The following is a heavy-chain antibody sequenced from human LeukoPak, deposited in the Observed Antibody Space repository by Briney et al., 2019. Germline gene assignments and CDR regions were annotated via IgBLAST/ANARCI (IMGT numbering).Heavy chain of an antibody. CDR2: ISSSGSTI. J-gene: IGHJ6*02. V-gene: IGHV3-11*01. CDR1: GFTLSDHY. D-gene: IGHD3-3*01. CDR3: ARDRFDFWSGKYHYYGMDV. Sequence: PGGSLRPSCAASGFTLSDHYMSWVRQAPGKGLEWVSYISSSGSTIYYADSVKGRFTISRDNAKNSLYLQMNSLRAEDTAVYYCARDRFDFWSGKYHYYGMDVWGQGTTVTVSS.